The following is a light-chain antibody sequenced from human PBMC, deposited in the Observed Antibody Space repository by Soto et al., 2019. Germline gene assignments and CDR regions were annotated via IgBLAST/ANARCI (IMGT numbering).Light chain of an antibody. CDR1: QNIDGNF. V-gene: IGKV3-20*01. Sequence: EIVLTQSPGTLSLSPGERATLSCMASQNIDGNFLVWHQQKPGQAPRLLINAAFTRATGIPDRFSGSGSGTDFTLTISRLEPEDFAVYYCQQYSASPFTFGGGTKVEIK. J-gene: IGKJ4*01. CDR3: QQYSASPFT. CDR2: AAF.